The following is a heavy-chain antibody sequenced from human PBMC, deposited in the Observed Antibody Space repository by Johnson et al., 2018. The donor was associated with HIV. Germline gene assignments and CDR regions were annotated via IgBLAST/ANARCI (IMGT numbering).Heavy chain of an antibody. CDR1: GFTFSSYA. CDR3: AKDIDSSGYGNDAFDI. Sequence: EVQLVESGGGLVQPGGSLRLSCAASGFTFSSYAMTWVRQAPGKGLEWVSAISGSGGSTYYADSVKGRFTISRDNAKKSLYLQMNSLRTEDTALYYFAKDIDSSGYGNDAFDIWGQGTMVTVSS. J-gene: IGHJ3*02. V-gene: IGHV3-23*04. CDR2: ISGSGGST. D-gene: IGHD3-22*01.